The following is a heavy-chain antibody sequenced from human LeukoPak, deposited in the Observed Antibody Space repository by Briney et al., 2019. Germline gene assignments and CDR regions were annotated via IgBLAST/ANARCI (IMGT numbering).Heavy chain of an antibody. Sequence: PSETLSLTCTVSGDSNSSSRFYWAWIRQPPGRGLEWIGSILYTGRTFYSPSLKSRVTISVDTSKNQFSLRLGSVTASDTAVYYCARRDVGATIDYWGQGTLVTVSS. J-gene: IGHJ4*02. CDR3: ARRDVGATIDY. V-gene: IGHV4-39*01. CDR1: GDSNSSSRFY. CDR2: ILYTGRT. D-gene: IGHD1-26*01.